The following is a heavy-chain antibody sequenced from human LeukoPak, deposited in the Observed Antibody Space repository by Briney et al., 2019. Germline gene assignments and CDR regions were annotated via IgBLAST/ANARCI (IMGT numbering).Heavy chain of an antibody. V-gene: IGHV4-34*01. D-gene: IGHD2-15*01. CDR3: ARGVGAASYYYYYMDV. J-gene: IGHJ6*03. CDR1: VGSFSGYY. Sequence: PSETLSLTCAVYVGSFSGYYWSWIRQPPGKGLEWIGEINHSGSTNYNPSLKSRVTISVDTSKNQFSLKLSSVTAADTAVYYCARGVGAASYYYYYMDVWGKGTTVTVSS. CDR2: INHSGST.